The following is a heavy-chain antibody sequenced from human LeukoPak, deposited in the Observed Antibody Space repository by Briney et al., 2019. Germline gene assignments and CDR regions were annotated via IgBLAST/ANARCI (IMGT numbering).Heavy chain of an antibody. V-gene: IGHV1-69*10. D-gene: IGHD4-17*01. Sequence: ASVKVSCKASGGTFSSYAISWARQAPGQGLEWMGRIIPIFGIANYAQKFQGRVTITADKSTSTAYMELSSLRSEDTAVYYCARGGGHDYGDYSLNYWGQGTLVTVSS. J-gene: IGHJ4*02. CDR1: GGTFSSYA. CDR2: IIPIFGIA. CDR3: ARGGGHDYGDYSLNY.